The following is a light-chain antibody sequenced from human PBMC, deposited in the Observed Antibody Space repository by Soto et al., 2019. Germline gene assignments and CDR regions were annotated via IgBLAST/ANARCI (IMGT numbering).Light chain of an antibody. J-gene: IGKJ1*01. CDR2: GAS. CDR3: HQYNNWPPWT. CDR1: QSVSSN. V-gene: IGKV3-15*01. Sequence: IVMTQSPATLSVCTGERATLSCRASQSVSSNLAWYQQKPGQAPRLLIYGASTRATGIPARFSGSGSGTEFTLTISSLQSEDFAVYYCHQYNNWPPWTFGQGTKVEIK.